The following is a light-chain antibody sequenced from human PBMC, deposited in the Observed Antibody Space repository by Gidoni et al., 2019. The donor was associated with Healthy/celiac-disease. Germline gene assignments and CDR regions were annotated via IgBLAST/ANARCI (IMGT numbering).Light chain of an antibody. CDR1: QSHLHSNGYNY. CDR2: LGS. CDR3: MRAIQKCT. Sequence: DIPMTQSPLPLPVTPGEPASISCRSSQSHLHSNGYNYLDWYLQKPEQSPQLLIYLGSNRASGVPDRFGGSGSGTDFTLKISRVEAEDVRVYYCMRAIQKCTFGQXTKLEIK. V-gene: IGKV2-28*01. J-gene: IGKJ2*02.